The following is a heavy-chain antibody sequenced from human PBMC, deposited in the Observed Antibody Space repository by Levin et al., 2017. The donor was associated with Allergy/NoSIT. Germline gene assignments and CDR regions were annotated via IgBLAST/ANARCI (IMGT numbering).Heavy chain of an antibody. CDR1: GYTFTSYY. V-gene: IGHV1-46*01. Sequence: ASVKVSCKASGYTFTSYYMHWVRQAPGQGLEWMGIINPSGGSTSYAQKFQGRVTMTRDTSTSTVYMELSSLRSEDTAVYYCARDMPYGSGSYYNPIVNYYYYMDVWGKGTTVTVSS. CDR2: INPSGGST. J-gene: IGHJ6*03. D-gene: IGHD3-10*01. CDR3: ARDMPYGSGSYYNPIVNYYYYMDV.